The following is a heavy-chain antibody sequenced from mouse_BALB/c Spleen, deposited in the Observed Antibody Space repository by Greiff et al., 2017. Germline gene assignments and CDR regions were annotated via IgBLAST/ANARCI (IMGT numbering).Heavy chain of an antibody. J-gene: IGHJ4*01. Sequence: DVKLVESGGGLVQPGGSRKLSCAASGFTFSDYGMAWVRQAPGKGPEWVAFISNLAYSIYYADTVTGRFTISRENAKNTLYLEMSSLRSEDTAMYYCARGGFYAMDYWGQGTSVTVSS. CDR3: ARGGFYAMDY. V-gene: IGHV5-15*02. CDR2: ISNLAYSI. CDR1: GFTFSDYG.